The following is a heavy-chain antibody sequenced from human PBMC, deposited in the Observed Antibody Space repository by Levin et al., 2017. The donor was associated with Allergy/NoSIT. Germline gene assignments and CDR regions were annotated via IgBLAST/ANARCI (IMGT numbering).Heavy chain of an antibody. J-gene: IGHJ4*02. V-gene: IGHV3-23*01. CDR1: GFTFSNYA. Sequence: GGSLRLSCAVSGFTFSNYAMSWVRQAPGKGLEWVSGISGSGGSTHYADSVKGRFTISRDNSKNTLYLQMNSLRAEDTAVYYCAKCRRVDYGDYKYYFDYWGQGTLVTVSS. CDR3: AKCRRVDYGDYKYYFDY. CDR2: ISGSGGST. D-gene: IGHD4-17*01.